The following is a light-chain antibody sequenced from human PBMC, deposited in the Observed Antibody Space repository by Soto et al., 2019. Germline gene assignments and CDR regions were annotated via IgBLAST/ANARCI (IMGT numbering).Light chain of an antibody. CDR2: GAS. V-gene: IGKV3D-20*02. Sequence: EIVLTQSPGTLSLSPGERATLSCRASQSVSSSYLAWYQQKPGQAPRLLIYGASSRATGIPDRFSGSGSGTDFTLTISNLEPEDFAVYYCHQRKSWPRTFGQGTKVDIK. CDR1: QSVSSSY. J-gene: IGKJ1*01. CDR3: HQRKSWPRT.